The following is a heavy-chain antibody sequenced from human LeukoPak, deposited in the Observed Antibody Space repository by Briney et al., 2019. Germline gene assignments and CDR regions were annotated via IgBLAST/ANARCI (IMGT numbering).Heavy chain of an antibody. J-gene: IGHJ4*02. CDR1: GFIVSSNY. CDR3: LTLSSRTGPVG. Sequence: GGSLRLSCAASGFIVSSNYMTWVRQAPGEGLEWVSGIYSAGGTSYADPVKGRFAISRDNSKNTLYLQMNSLRAGDTAVYYCLTLSSRTGPVGWGQGTLVTVSS. CDR2: IYSAGGT. D-gene: IGHD1-26*01. V-gene: IGHV3-53*01.